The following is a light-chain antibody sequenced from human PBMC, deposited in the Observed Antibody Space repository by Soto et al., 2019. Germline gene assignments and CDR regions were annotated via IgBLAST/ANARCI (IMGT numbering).Light chain of an antibody. CDR1: QSISNC. CDR3: QQYNGDPLT. CDR2: DAS. Sequence: DIQMTQSPSTLSASVGDRVTITCRASQSISNCLAWYQQKPGKAPKVLIYDASSLKTGVPSRFSGSGSGTEFTLTIRDLQPDDFATYYCQQYNGDPLTFGGGTRVE. V-gene: IGKV1-5*01. J-gene: IGKJ4*01.